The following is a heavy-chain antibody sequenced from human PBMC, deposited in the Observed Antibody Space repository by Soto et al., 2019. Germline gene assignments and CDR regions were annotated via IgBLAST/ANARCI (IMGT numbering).Heavy chain of an antibody. CDR3: ARGSCSSPSCYKGGDYYYYGMDV. CDR2: INPNGGGT. CDR1: GYTFTGYY. J-gene: IGHJ6*02. Sequence: AAVKVSCKASGYTFTGYYMHWVRQAPGQGLEWMGWINPNGGGTNYAQKFQGWVTMTRDTSISTAYMELSRLRSDDTAVYYCARGSCSSPSCYKGGDYYYYGMDVWGQGTTVTVSS. V-gene: IGHV1-2*04. D-gene: IGHD2-2*02.